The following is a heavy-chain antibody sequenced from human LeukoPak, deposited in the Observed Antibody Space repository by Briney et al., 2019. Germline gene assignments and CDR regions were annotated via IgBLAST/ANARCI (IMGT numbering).Heavy chain of an antibody. J-gene: IGHJ3*01. Sequence: GGSLRLSCTASGFTFSNYGMSWVRQAPGKGLEWVSALDGSGFFTVYGVSVKGRFTISRDNSKITVYLQMRSLRVEDTALYYCAKLIGYCTGGSCYHDNFDFWGQGTLVTISS. CDR3: AKLIGYCTGGSCYHDNFDF. D-gene: IGHD2-15*01. CDR1: GFTFSNYG. V-gene: IGHV3-23*01. CDR2: LDGSGFFT.